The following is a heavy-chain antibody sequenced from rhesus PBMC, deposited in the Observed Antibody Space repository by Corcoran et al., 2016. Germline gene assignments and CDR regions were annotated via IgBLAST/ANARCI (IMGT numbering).Heavy chain of an antibody. CDR2: MKGNSSST. CDR3: ASEFVY. Sequence: QVQLQESGPGLVKSSETLSLTCAVSGASISSYWLTWVRQPPGKGLEGMWEMKGNSSSTDYNPSLKSRVTISKDASKNQFSLKLNSVTAADTAVYYCASEFVYWGQGVLVTVSS. J-gene: IGHJ4*01. CDR1: GASISSYW. V-gene: IGHV4-80*01.